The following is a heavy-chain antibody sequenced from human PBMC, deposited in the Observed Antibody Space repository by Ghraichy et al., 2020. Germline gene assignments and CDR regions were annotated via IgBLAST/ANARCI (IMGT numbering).Heavy chain of an antibody. D-gene: IGHD3-10*01. CDR1: GRSFNNNA. J-gene: IGHJ6*03. Sequence: SVKVSCKASGRSFNNNAVSWVRQAPGQGPEWMGGIIPVLHTANYAQKFQGRVTITADESTSTVYMELRSLRSADTAVYYCARDSRFRTYTQDDPILPTYYYYYHMDVWGKGTTVTVSS. V-gene: IGHV1-69*13. CDR3: ARDSRFRTYTQDDPILPTYYYYYHMDV. CDR2: IIPVLHTA.